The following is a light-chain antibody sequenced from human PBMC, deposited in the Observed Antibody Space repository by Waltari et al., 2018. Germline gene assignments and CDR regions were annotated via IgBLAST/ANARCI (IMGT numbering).Light chain of an antibody. CDR2: SAS. CDR3: QQSDAYPFT. Sequence: IQLTQSPSSLSASVGDRVTITCRASQGVNSYLAWYQQKPGKPPKLMIYSASALQSGVPSRFSGSGSGTNFTLTINSLQPEDFATYYCQQSDAYPFTFGQGTRLEIK. V-gene: IGKV1-9*01. CDR1: QGVNSY. J-gene: IGKJ5*01.